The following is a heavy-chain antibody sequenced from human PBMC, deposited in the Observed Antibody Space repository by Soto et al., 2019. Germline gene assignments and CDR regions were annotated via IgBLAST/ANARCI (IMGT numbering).Heavy chain of an antibody. CDR2: IIPIPGTA. CDR3: ATSQGSSTSLEIYYYYYYGMDV. D-gene: IGHD2-2*01. CDR1: GGTFGSYA. Sequence: QVQLVQSGAEVKKPGSSVKVSCKASGGTFGSYAISWVRQAPGQGLEWMGGIIPIPGTANYAQKFQGRVTIAADESTSTAYMELSSLRSEDTAVYYRATSQGSSTSLEIYYYYYYGMDVWGQGTTVTVSS. J-gene: IGHJ6*02. V-gene: IGHV1-69*01.